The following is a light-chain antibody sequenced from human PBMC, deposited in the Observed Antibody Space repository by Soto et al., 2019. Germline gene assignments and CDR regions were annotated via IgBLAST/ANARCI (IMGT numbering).Light chain of an antibody. J-gene: IGKJ4*01. CDR3: QTYNSAPFT. CDR1: QGISNY. Sequence: DIQMTQSPSSLSASVGDRVTITCRASQGISNYLAWYQQKPGKVPKLLIYAAYTLPSGVTSRFSGSGSGTDFNLTISSLQPEDVATYYCQTYNSAPFTFGGVTQVDIK. V-gene: IGKV1-27*01. CDR2: AAY.